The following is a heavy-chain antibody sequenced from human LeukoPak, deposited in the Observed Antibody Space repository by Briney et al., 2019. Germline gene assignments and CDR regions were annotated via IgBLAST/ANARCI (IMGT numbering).Heavy chain of an antibody. J-gene: IGHJ4*02. V-gene: IGHV3-74*01. D-gene: IGHD2/OR15-2a*01. CDR1: GFTFSTHW. CDR2: MNTEGSST. Sequence: GGSLRLSCAASGFTFSTHWMHWVRQAPGKGLVWVSRMNTEGSSTAYAGSVKGRFTISRDNAKNTLYLQMNSLRAEDTAVYYCAREGPRGNSQFDYWGQGTLVTVSS. CDR3: AREGPRGNSQFDY.